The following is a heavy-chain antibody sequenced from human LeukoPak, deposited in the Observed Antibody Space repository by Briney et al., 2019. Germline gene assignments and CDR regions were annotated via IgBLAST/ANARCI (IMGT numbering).Heavy chain of an antibody. CDR2: ISGGSGST. Sequence: GGSLRLSCAASGFTFSDYAMSWVRQAPGKGLEWVSTISGGSGSTYYADSVKGRFTISRDISNSTLYLQMSSLRAEDTAVYYCAKGSTTRFDYYYYYMDVWGTGTTVTVSS. CDR1: GFTFSDYA. V-gene: IGHV3-23*01. J-gene: IGHJ6*03. CDR3: AKGSTTRFDYYYYYMDV. D-gene: IGHD2-2*01.